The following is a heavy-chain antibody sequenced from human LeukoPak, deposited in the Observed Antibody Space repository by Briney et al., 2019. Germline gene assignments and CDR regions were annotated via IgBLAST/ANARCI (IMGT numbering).Heavy chain of an antibody. Sequence: GGSLRLSCAASGFTFSSYAMHWVRQAPGKGLEWVAVISYDGSNKYYADSVKGRFTISRDNSKNTLYVQMNSLRAEDTAVYYCAKLTIKTIDYWGQGTLVTVSS. CDR2: ISYDGSNK. V-gene: IGHV3-30-3*02. D-gene: IGHD1/OR15-1a*01. CDR1: GFTFSSYA. CDR3: AKLTIKTIDY. J-gene: IGHJ4*02.